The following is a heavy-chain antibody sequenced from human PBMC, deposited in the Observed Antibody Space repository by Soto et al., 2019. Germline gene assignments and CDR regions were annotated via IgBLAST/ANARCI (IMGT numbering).Heavy chain of an antibody. Sequence: VQLVESGGGVVQPGRSLRLSCAASGYTFSSFGMHWVRQAPGKGLEWVALIWSDGSNQYHADSVKGRFSLSRDNTQNTLYLQMTSLRAEDTAVYYCVRDSLHCDSTSCQSGMDVWGQGTSVTVSS. J-gene: IGHJ6*02. CDR2: IWSDGSNQ. CDR3: VRDSLHCDSTSCQSGMDV. CDR1: GYTFSSFG. D-gene: IGHD2-2*01. V-gene: IGHV3-33*01.